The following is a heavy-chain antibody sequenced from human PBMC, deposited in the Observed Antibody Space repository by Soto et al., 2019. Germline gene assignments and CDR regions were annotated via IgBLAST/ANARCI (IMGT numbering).Heavy chain of an antibody. Sequence: ASVKVSCKASGGTFSAYAISWVRQAPGQRLEWMGGILPLSGTSNYTQRFQGRVTITADKSTSTAYMELSSLRSDDTAVYYCARTNPTKYYDYVWGDYRREGMDVWGQGTTVTVSS. CDR3: ARTNPTKYYDYVWGDYRREGMDV. CDR2: ILPLSGTS. J-gene: IGHJ6*02. V-gene: IGHV1-69*06. D-gene: IGHD3-16*02. CDR1: GGTFSAYA.